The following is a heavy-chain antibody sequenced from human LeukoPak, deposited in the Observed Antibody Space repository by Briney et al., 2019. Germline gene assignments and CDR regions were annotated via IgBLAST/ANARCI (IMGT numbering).Heavy chain of an antibody. J-gene: IGHJ4*02. V-gene: IGHV3-74*01. CDR2: INSDGSWT. D-gene: IGHD1-14*01. CDR3: TTQIAY. CDR1: GNYW. Sequence: GGSLRLSCAASGNYWMHWVRQVPGKGLVWVSHINSDGSWTSYADSVKGRFTISKDNAKNTVYLQMNSLRAEDTAVYYCTTQIAYWGQGTLVTVSS.